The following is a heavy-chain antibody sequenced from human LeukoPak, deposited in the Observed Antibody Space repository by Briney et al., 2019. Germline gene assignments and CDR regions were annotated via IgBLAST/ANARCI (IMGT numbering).Heavy chain of an antibody. CDR2: INPSGGST. CDR1: GYTFTSYY. CDR3: ARDLSETGTFDY. Sequence: GASVKVSCKASGYTFTSYYMHWVRQAPGQALEWMGIINPSGGSTSYAQKFQGRVTMTRDTSTSTVYMELSSLRSEDTAVYYCARDLSETGTFDYWGQGTLVTVSS. D-gene: IGHD6-13*01. V-gene: IGHV1-46*01. J-gene: IGHJ4*02.